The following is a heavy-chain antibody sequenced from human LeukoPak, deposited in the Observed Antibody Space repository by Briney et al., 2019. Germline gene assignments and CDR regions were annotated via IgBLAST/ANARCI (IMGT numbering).Heavy chain of an antibody. Sequence: ASVKVSCKASGYTFTDYYIHWVRQAPGQGLERLGWINPNSGGSNYAQKFQGRVTMTRDTSINTTFMGLSSLTSDDTAVYYCARGHDNTGYNYFDYWGQGTLVSVSS. J-gene: IGHJ4*02. CDR1: GYTFTDYY. V-gene: IGHV1-2*02. CDR2: INPNSGGS. D-gene: IGHD3-9*01. CDR3: ARGHDNTGYNYFDY.